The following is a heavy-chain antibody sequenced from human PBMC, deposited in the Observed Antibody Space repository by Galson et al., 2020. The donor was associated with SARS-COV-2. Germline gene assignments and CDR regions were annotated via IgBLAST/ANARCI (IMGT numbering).Heavy chain of an antibody. CDR2: IYWNDDK. V-gene: IGHV2-5*01. CDR3: AHRPYSHYYYDF. D-gene: IGHD3-16*01. J-gene: IGHJ4*02. Sequence: SGPTLVKPTQTLTLTCTFSGFSLTTSGLAVDWIRQSPGKALEWLAVIYWNDDKRYSPSLKNRLTITKDTSKNQVVLTMTNVDPVDTATYYCAHRPYSHYYYDFWGRGTLVTVSS. CDR1: GFSLTTSGLA.